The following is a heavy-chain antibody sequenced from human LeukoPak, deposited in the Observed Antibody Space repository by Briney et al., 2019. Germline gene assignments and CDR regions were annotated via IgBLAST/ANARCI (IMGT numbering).Heavy chain of an antibody. D-gene: IGHD3-10*01. CDR1: GFTFSNYW. CDR2: INTDGSST. Sequence: PGGSLRLSCAASGFTFSNYWMHWVRQTPGKGLVWVSRINTDGSSTSYVDSVKGRFTISRDNAKNSLYLQMNSLRAEDTAVYYCARGYMYFYGSDYWGQGTLVTVSS. CDR3: ARGYMYFYGSDY. V-gene: IGHV3-74*01. J-gene: IGHJ4*02.